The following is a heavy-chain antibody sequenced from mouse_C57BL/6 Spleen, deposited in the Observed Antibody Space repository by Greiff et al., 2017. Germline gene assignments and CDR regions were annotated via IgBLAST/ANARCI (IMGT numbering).Heavy chain of an antibody. CDR1: GYTFTSYW. Sequence: QVQLQQPGAELVMPGASVKLSCKASGYTFTSYWMHWVKQRPGQGLEWIGEIDPSDSYTNYNQKFKGKSTLTVDKSSSTAYMQLSSLTSEDSAVYYRARWPPDGSSYDYYAMDYWGQGTSVTVSS. CDR2: IDPSDSYT. V-gene: IGHV1-69*01. D-gene: IGHD1-1*01. CDR3: ARWPPDGSSYDYYAMDY. J-gene: IGHJ4*01.